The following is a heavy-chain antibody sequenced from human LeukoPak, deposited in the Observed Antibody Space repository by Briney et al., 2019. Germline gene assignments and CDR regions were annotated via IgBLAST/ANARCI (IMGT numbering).Heavy chain of an antibody. D-gene: IGHD3-10*01. Sequence: PGGSLRLSCAASGFTSSIYDMYWVRQAPGKGLEWVAFISYDGTSKYYADSVKGRFTLSRDNSKNTLYLQMNSLRAEDTAVYYCARDGGPGTGSYYGGYFQHWGQGTLVTVSS. J-gene: IGHJ1*01. CDR1: GFTSSIYD. V-gene: IGHV3-30-3*01. CDR3: ARDGGPGTGSYYGGYFQH. CDR2: ISYDGTSK.